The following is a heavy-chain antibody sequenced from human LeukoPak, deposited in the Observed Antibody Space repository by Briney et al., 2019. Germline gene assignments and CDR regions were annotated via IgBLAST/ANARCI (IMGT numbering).Heavy chain of an antibody. CDR3: ARTNGERITIFGVVTSYYYYMDV. CDR2: INPNSGGT. V-gene: IGHV1-2*02. J-gene: IGHJ6*03. CDR1: GYTFTGYY. D-gene: IGHD3-3*01. Sequence: ASVKVSCKASGYTFTGYYMHWVRQAPGQGLEWMGWINPNSGGTNYAQKFQGRVTMTRDTSMSTAYMELSRLRSDDTAVYYCARTNGERITIFGVVTSYYYYMDVWGKGNTVTVSS.